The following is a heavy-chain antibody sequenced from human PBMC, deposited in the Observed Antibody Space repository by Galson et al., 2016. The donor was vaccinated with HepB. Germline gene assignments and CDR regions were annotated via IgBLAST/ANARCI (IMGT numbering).Heavy chain of an antibody. V-gene: IGHV3-33*03. CDR2: IWNDGRNS. Sequence: SLRLSCAASGFTFSKFGVHWVRQAPGKGLEWVSAIWNDGRNSFYADSVKGRFPASRDNSKNTVFLQMNSLRADDTALYYCATIQPWGQGTQVTVSS. CDR1: GFTFSKFG. CDR3: ATIQP. J-gene: IGHJ5*02. D-gene: IGHD3-3*01.